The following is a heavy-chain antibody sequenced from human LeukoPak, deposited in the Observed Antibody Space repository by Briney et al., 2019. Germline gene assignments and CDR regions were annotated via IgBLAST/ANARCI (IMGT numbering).Heavy chain of an antibody. Sequence: GGSLRLSCTASGFTFSTYWMSWVRQAPGKGLEWVANIKQDGSEKYYVDSVKGRFTISRDNAKNSLYLQMNTLRAEDTAVYYCASGSGFIADCGGDCYYPLGYFDYWGQGALVTVSS. CDR2: IKQDGSEK. CDR1: GFTFSTYW. D-gene: IGHD2-21*02. CDR3: ASGSGFIADCGGDCYYPLGYFDY. V-gene: IGHV3-7*01. J-gene: IGHJ4*02.